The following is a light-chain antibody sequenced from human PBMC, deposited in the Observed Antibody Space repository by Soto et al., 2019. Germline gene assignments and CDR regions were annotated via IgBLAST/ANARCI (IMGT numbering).Light chain of an antibody. Sequence: QSALTQPPSASGSPGQSVTISCTGTSXDVGGYTYVSWYQQHPGKAPKLMIYEVSKRPSGVPDRFSGSKSGNTASLTVSGLQAEDEADYYCSSYESSLSGYVFGTGTKVTVL. CDR1: SXDVGGYTY. V-gene: IGLV2-8*01. CDR3: SSYESSLSGYV. J-gene: IGLJ1*01. CDR2: EVS.